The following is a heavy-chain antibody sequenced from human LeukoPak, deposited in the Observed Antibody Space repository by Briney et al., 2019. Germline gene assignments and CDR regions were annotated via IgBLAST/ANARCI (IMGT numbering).Heavy chain of an antibody. Sequence: GGSLRLSCAASGFTFSSYAMHWVRQAPGKGLEWVAVISYDGSNKYYADSVKGRFTISRDNSKNTLYLQMNSLRAEDTVVYYCARDQGYNARNFDYWGQGTLVTVSS. D-gene: IGHD5-18*01. CDR1: GFTFSSYA. CDR3: ARDQGYNARNFDY. CDR2: ISYDGSNK. J-gene: IGHJ4*02. V-gene: IGHV3-30*16.